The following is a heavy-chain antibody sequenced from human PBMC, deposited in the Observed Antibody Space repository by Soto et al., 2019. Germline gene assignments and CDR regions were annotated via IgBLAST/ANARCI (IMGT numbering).Heavy chain of an antibody. V-gene: IGHV1-18*01. Sequence: ASVKVSCKASGYTFTSYGISCVRQAPGQGLEWMGWISAYNGNTNYAQKLQGRVTMTTDTSTSTAYMELRSLRSDDTAVYYCAREYGVGSLYYYYYYGMDVWGQGTTVTVSS. CDR2: ISAYNGNT. CDR1: GYTFTSYG. J-gene: IGHJ6*02. D-gene: IGHD3-3*01. CDR3: AREYGVGSLYYYYYYGMDV.